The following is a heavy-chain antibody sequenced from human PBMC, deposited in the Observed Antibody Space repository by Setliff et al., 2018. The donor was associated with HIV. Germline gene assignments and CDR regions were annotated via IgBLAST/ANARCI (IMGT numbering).Heavy chain of an antibody. V-gene: IGHV1-24*01. CDR3: ATAKEQWLAEGGFDY. Sequence: ASVKVSCKVSGYTLSELSMHWVRQASGKGFEWMGRFDPEDGDTLYAHKFQGRVTMTEDTSTDTAYLELSGLRSEDTAVYYCATAKEQWLAEGGFDYWGQGTLVTVSS. CDR1: GYTLSELS. CDR2: FDPEDGDT. J-gene: IGHJ4*02. D-gene: IGHD6-19*01.